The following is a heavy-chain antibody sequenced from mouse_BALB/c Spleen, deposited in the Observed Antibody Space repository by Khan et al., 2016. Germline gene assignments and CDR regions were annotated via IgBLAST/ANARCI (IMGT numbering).Heavy chain of an antibody. Sequence: VQLKESGPGLVKPSQSLSLTCSVTGYSITSGYYWNWIRQFPGNKLEWMGYISYDGSNNYNPSLKNRISITRDTSKNQFSLKLNSVTTEDTATYYCATYGNYEGFAYWGQGTLVTVSA. CDR1: GYSITSGYY. D-gene: IGHD2-1*01. CDR3: ATYGNYEGFAY. V-gene: IGHV3-6*02. J-gene: IGHJ3*01. CDR2: ISYDGSN.